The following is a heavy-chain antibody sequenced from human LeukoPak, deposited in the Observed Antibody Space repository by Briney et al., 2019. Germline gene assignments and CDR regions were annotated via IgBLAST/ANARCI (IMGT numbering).Heavy chain of an antibody. V-gene: IGHV1-69*01. J-gene: IGHJ6*02. CDR1: GGTFSSYA. CDR3: ARTAYSSSSGADYYYYYGLDV. CDR2: IIPIFGTA. D-gene: IGHD6-6*01. Sequence: GASVKVSCTASGGTFSSYAISWVRQAPGQGLEWMGGIIPIFGTANYAQKFQGRVTITADESTRTAYMELSSLRSEDTAVYYCARTAYSSSSGADYYYYYGLDVWGQGTTVTVSS.